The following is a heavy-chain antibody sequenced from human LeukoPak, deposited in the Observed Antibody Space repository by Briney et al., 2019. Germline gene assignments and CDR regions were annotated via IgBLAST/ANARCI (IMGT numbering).Heavy chain of an antibody. D-gene: IGHD6-13*01. CDR3: ARVSSSWYYFDY. Sequence: ASVKVSCKASGFTFTSYCFSWVRQAPGQGLEWMGWISGYNGNTNYAQKLQGRVTMNTDTSTSTAYMELRSLISDDTAIYYCARVSSSWYYFDYWGQGTLVTVSS. V-gene: IGHV1-18*01. J-gene: IGHJ4*02. CDR2: ISGYNGNT. CDR1: GFTFTSYC.